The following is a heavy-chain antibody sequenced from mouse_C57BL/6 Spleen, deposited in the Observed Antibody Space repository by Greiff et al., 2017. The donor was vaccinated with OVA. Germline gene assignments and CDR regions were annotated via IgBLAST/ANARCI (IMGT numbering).Heavy chain of an antibody. CDR2: IYPGDSDT. V-gene: IGHV1-5*01. CDR3: TCESDSASQIWYFDV. CDR1: GYTFTSYW. D-gene: IGHD6-1*01. Sequence: EVQLQQSGTVLARPGASVKMSCKTSGYTFTSYWMHWVKQRPGQGLEWIGAIYPGDSDTSSNQKFKSKAKLTDITSANTSYMQRSRLTDEASAFYYCTCESDSASQIWYFDVGGTGTTVTVSS. J-gene: IGHJ1*03.